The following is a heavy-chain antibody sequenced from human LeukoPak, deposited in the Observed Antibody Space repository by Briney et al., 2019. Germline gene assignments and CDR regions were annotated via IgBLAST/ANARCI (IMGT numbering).Heavy chain of an antibody. J-gene: IGHJ4*02. D-gene: IGHD3-9*01. CDR2: ISGSGGNT. Sequence: PGGSLRLSCAASGFTFSSYAMSWVRQAPGKGLEWVSAISGSGGNTYYADSVKGRFTISRDNSKNTLCLQMNSLRAEDTAVYYCAKGRLRYFDWFAYWGQGTLVTVSS. CDR3: AKGRLRYFDWFAY. V-gene: IGHV3-23*01. CDR1: GFTFSSYA.